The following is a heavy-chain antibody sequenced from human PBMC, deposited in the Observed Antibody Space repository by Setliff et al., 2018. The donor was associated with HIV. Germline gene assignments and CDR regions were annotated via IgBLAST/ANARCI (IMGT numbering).Heavy chain of an antibody. Sequence: GESLKISCQGSGYTFANYWIGWVRQTPGKGLEWMGIIYPGDSDSRDSPSFQGQVIISADKSLSTAYLQWSSLKASDTAIYYCARGLGVRGRGDVFDIWGQGTMVTVS. CDR3: ARGLGVRGRGDVFDI. J-gene: IGHJ3*02. D-gene: IGHD3-16*01. CDR1: GYTFANYW. CDR2: IYPGDSDS. V-gene: IGHV5-51*01.